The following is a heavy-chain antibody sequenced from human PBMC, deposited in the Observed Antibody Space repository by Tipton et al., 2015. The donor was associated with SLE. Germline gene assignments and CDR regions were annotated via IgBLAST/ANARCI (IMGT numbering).Heavy chain of an antibody. CDR1: GFTFNDYA. CDR3: AKDIGNSGYLFDY. CDR2: IKWNSDNR. V-gene: IGHV3-9*01. J-gene: IGHJ4*02. Sequence: SLRLSCVASGFTFNDYAMHWVRQAPGRGLEWVSGIKWNSDNRGYADSVKGRFTISRDNAKNSLYLQINSLRPEDTALYYCAKDIGNSGYLFDYWGQGALVTVSS. D-gene: IGHD5-12*01.